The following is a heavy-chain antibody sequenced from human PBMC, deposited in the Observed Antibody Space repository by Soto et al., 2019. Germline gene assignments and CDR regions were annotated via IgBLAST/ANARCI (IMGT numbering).Heavy chain of an antibody. CDR3: ARVVGALGHWFDP. D-gene: IGHD1-26*01. Sequence: ASVKLSCKASGYTFTSYGISCVRQAPGQGLEWMGRISAYNGNTNYAQKLQGRVTMTTDTSTSTAYMELRSLRSDDTAVYYCARVVGALGHWFDPWGQGTLVTVSS. CDR2: ISAYNGNT. V-gene: IGHV1-18*01. J-gene: IGHJ5*02. CDR1: GYTFTSYG.